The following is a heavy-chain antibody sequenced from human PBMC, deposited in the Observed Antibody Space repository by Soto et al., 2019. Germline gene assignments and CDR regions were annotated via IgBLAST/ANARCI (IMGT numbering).Heavy chain of an antibody. CDR3: RKSLTVRLSGIDV. V-gene: IGHV3-23*01. CDR2: ISESGDVT. CDR1: GYSISKWA. Sequence: XXSLTLYCAACGYSISKWAPDYEHQAPGKGLEWVSSISESGDVTEYADSVKGRFTISRDNSKDTLYLQVSSLRAEDTAVYYCRKSLTVRLSGIDVCGQGTAVTVSS. D-gene: IGHD3-3*01. J-gene: IGHJ6*02.